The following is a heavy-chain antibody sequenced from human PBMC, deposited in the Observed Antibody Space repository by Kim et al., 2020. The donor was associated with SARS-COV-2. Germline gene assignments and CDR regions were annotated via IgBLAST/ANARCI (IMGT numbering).Heavy chain of an antibody. V-gene: IGHV4-39*01. D-gene: IGHD3-22*01. CDR2: IYYSGST. CDR1: GGSISSSSYY. CDR3: HYDSSGYTRSSLGY. J-gene: IGHJ4*02. Sequence: SETLSLTCTVSGGSISSSSYYWGWIRQPPGKGLEWIGSIYYSGSTYYNPSLKSRVTISVDTSKNQFSLKLSSVTAADTAVYYCHYDSSGYTRSSLGYWGQGTLVTVSS.